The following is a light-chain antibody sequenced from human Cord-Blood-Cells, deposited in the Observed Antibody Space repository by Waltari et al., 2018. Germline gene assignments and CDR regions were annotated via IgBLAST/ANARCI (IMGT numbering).Light chain of an antibody. CDR3: AAWDDSLSVWV. J-gene: IGLJ3*02. Sequence: QSVLTQPPSASGTPGQRVTISCSGSSSNIGSNYVYWYQQLPGTAPKPLISRNNQRPSGVPDRFSGSKSGTSASLAISGLRSEDEADYYCAAWDDSLSVWVFGGGTKLTVL. CDR2: RNN. CDR1: SSNIGSNY. V-gene: IGLV1-47*01.